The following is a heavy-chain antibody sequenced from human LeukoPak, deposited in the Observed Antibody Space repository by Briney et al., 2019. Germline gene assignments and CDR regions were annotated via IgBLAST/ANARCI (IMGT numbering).Heavy chain of an antibody. CDR1: GGSISGSHYY. Sequence: SETLSLTCTVSGGSISGSHYYWGWIRQPPGKGLEWIGSIYYSGSTYYPSLKSRVAISVDMSKNQFSLKLSSVIAADTAVYYCARHTRYSYGILYYWGQGILVTVSS. J-gene: IGHJ4*02. CDR2: IYYSGST. D-gene: IGHD5-18*01. CDR3: ARHTRYSYGILYY. V-gene: IGHV4-39*01.